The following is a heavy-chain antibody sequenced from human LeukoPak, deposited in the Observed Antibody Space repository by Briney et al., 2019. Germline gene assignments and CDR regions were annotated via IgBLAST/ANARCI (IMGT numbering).Heavy chain of an antibody. V-gene: IGHV3-15*01. CDR3: TTDLGYYLDYFDY. CDR2: IKSKTDGGTT. J-gene: IGHJ4*02. CDR1: GFTFSNAW. Sequence: GGSLRLSCAASGFTFSNAWMSWVRQAPGKGLEWVGRIKSKTDGGTTDYAAPVKGRFTISRDDSKNTLYLQMNSPKTEDTAVYYCTTDLGYYLDYFDYWGQGTLVTVSS. D-gene: IGHD1-26*01.